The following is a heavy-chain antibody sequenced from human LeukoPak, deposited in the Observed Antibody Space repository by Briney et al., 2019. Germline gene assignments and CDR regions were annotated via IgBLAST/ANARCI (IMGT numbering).Heavy chain of an antibody. CDR2: ISSSISYI. V-gene: IGHV3-21*01. CDR3: ASSDYGGYGGQRGYYYGMDV. CDR1: GFTFCSYS. D-gene: IGHD4-17*01. Sequence: GGSLRLSSAASGFTFCSYSMDWVPQAPGKGLEWVSPISSSISYILYGASVKGRFNISRDNTKNSLYLQMNRLRAEDTAVYYCASSDYGGYGGQRGYYYGMDVWGQGTTVTVSS. J-gene: IGHJ6*02.